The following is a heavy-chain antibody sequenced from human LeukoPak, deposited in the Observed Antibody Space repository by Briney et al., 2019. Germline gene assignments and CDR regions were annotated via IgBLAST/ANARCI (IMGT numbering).Heavy chain of an antibody. CDR3: ARDHSGTHAFDI. V-gene: IGHV4-61*02. Sequence: SQTLSLTCTVSGGSISSGSYYWSWIRQPAGKGLEWIGRIYTSASTNYNPSLKSRVTMSVDTSKNQFSLKLSSVTAADTAVYYCARDHSGTHAFDIWGQGTMVTVSS. CDR1: GGSISSGSYY. CDR2: IYTSAST. J-gene: IGHJ3*02. D-gene: IGHD1-26*01.